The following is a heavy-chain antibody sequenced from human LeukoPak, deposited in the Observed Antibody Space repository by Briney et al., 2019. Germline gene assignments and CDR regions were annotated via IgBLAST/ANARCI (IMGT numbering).Heavy chain of an antibody. Sequence: GGSLRLSCAASGFTFSSYGMHWVRQALGKGLEWVAFIRYDGSNKYYADSVKGRFTISRDNSKNTLYLQMNSLRAEDTAVYYCANNYGGNSGYWGQGTLVTVSS. CDR3: ANNYGGNSGY. J-gene: IGHJ4*02. CDR1: GFTFSSYG. D-gene: IGHD4-23*01. V-gene: IGHV3-30*02. CDR2: IRYDGSNK.